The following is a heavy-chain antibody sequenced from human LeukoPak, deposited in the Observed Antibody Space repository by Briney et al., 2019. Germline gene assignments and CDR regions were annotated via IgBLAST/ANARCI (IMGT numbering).Heavy chain of an antibody. CDR1: GGSVSSSAYY. D-gene: IGHD3-16*01. Sequence: SETLSLTCTVSGGSVSSSAYYWGWIRQPPEKGLEWIGNIYYSGSTYYNPSLKSRVTISVDTSKNQFSLKLGSVTAADTAVYYCARVGGRHRPGYYYYYMDVWGKGTTVTVSS. J-gene: IGHJ6*03. CDR3: ARVGGRHRPGYYYYYMDV. CDR2: IYYSGST. V-gene: IGHV4-39*07.